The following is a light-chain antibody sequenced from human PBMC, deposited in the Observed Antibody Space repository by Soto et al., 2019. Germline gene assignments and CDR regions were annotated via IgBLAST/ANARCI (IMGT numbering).Light chain of an antibody. V-gene: IGKV3-20*01. CDR2: GAS. CDR3: QQYGSLLT. Sequence: EIVLTQSPGTLSLSPGERATLSCRASQSVSSSYLAWYQQKPGQAPTLLIYGASSRATGIPDRFRGSGCGTDFYFHIRRLEPENFAVYYCQQYGSLLTFGGGNKVEIK. J-gene: IGKJ4*01. CDR1: QSVSSSY.